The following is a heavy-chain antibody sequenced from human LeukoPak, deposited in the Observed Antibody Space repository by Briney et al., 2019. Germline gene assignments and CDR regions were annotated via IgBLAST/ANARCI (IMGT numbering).Heavy chain of an antibody. Sequence: GGSLRLSCAASGFTFSSYEMNWVRQAPGKGLEWVSYISSSGSTIYYADSVKGRFTISRDNDKNSLYLQMNSLRAEDTAVYYCARDGDSYGTVDYWGQGTLVTVSS. CDR1: GFTFSSYE. CDR2: ISSSGSTI. J-gene: IGHJ4*02. V-gene: IGHV3-48*03. CDR3: ARDGDSYGTVDY. D-gene: IGHD5-18*01.